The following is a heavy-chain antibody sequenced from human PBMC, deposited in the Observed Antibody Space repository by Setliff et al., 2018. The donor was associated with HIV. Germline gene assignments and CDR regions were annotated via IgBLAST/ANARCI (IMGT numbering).Heavy chain of an antibody. Sequence: ASVKVSCKISGYTLTELSIHWVRQAPGKGPEWMANFDPEDGETFYAQKFQGRLTMTEDTSTDTAYMELSSLRSDDTAMYYCATDPGYSSTWYSESFQHWGQGTEVTVSS. D-gene: IGHD6-13*01. CDR2: FDPEDGET. CDR3: ATDPGYSSTWYSESFQH. V-gene: IGHV1-24*01. J-gene: IGHJ1*01. CDR1: GYTLTELS.